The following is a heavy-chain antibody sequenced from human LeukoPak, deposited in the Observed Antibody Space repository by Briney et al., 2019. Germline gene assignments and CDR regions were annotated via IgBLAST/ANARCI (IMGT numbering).Heavy chain of an antibody. D-gene: IGHD6-13*01. Sequence: KPGGSLRLSCAASGFSFSSYTMNWVRLAPGKGLEWVTSIRSSSSYIYYADSLKGRFTISRDNAKNSLYLQMNSLRAEDTAVYYCARDPQGYSSSWFDYWGQGTLVTVSS. J-gene: IGHJ4*02. V-gene: IGHV3-21*01. CDR2: IRSSSSYI. CDR1: GFSFSSYT. CDR3: ARDPQGYSSSWFDY.